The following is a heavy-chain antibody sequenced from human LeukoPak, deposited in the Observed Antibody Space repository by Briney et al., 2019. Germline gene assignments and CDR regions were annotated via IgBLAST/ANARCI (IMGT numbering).Heavy chain of an antibody. D-gene: IGHD6-19*01. Sequence: GGSLRLSCAASGFTFSSYGMHWARQAPGKGLEWVAVIWYDGSNKYYADSVKGRFTISRDNSKNTLYLQMNSLRAEDTAVYYCAQQPQWLDNAFDIWGQGTMVTVSS. CDR3: AQQPQWLDNAFDI. J-gene: IGHJ3*02. CDR2: IWYDGSNK. CDR1: GFTFSSYG. V-gene: IGHV3-33*01.